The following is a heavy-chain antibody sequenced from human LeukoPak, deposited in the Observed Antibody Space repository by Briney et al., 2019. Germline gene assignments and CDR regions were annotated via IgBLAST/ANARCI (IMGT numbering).Heavy chain of an antibody. V-gene: IGHV4-59*08. CDR1: GGSISSYY. J-gene: IGHJ4*02. CDR3: ARHRPVLGFGEPRPRFDY. Sequence: SETLSLTCTVSGGSISSYYWSWIRQPPGKGLEWIGYIYYSGSTNYNPSLKSRVTISVDTSKNQFSLKLSSVTAADTAVYYCARHRPVLGFGEPRPRFDYWGQGTLVTVSS. CDR2: IYYSGST. D-gene: IGHD3-10*01.